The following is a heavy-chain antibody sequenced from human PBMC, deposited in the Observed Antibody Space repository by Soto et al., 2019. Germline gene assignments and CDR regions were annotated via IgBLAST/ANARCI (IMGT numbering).Heavy chain of an antibody. V-gene: IGHV3-23*01. CDR3: ATTTVTRVFYYYGMDV. D-gene: IGHD4-17*01. CDR1: GFTFSIYA. Sequence: GGSLRLSCAASGFTFSIYAMNWVRQAPGKGLEWVSSISDTVGSTYYADSVKGRFTISRDNSKNTLYLQMNSLRAEDTAVYYCATTTVTRVFYYYGMDVWGQGTTVTVSS. CDR2: ISDTVGST. J-gene: IGHJ6*02.